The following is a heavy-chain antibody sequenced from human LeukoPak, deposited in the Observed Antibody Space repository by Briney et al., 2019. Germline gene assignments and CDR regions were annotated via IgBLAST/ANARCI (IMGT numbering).Heavy chain of an antibody. D-gene: IGHD3-10*01. CDR2: ISSSSSYT. Sequence: PGGSLRLSCAASGFTFSDYYMSWIRQAPGKGLEWVSYISSSSSYTNYADSVKGRFTISRDNAKNPLYLQMNSLRAEDTAVYYCARDGPDYYGSGSYYQRYFDYWGQGTLVTVSS. CDR3: ARDGPDYYGSGSYYQRYFDY. CDR1: GFTFSDYY. J-gene: IGHJ4*02. V-gene: IGHV3-11*05.